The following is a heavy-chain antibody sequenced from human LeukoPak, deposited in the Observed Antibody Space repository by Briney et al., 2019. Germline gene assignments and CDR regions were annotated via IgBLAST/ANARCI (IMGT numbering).Heavy chain of an antibody. CDR2: FDPRGGGK. V-gene: IGHV1-24*01. CDR1: GYILSQLS. Sequence: ASVKVSCKVSGYILSQLSIHWVRQTPGKGLEWMGGFDPRGGGKIYAQTLQGRVSMTEDTSTNTAYMALGSLTSDDKAIYYCTTEHYRGSGTLAYWGQGTLVTVSS. D-gene: IGHD3-10*01. CDR3: TTEHYRGSGTLAY. J-gene: IGHJ4*02.